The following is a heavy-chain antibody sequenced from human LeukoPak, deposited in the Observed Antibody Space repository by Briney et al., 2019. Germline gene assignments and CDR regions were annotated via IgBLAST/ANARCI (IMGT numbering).Heavy chain of an antibody. D-gene: IGHD3-10*01. CDR1: GGSISSGGYY. V-gene: IGHV4-31*03. J-gene: IGHJ6*02. CDR2: IYYSGST. CDR3: AREGRRFGESYYGMDV. Sequence: SETLSLTCTVSGGSISSGGYYWSWIRQHPGKGLEWIGYIYYSGSTYYDPSLKSRVTISVDTSKNQFSLKLSSVTAADTAVYYCAREGRRFGESYYGMDVWGQGTTVTVPS.